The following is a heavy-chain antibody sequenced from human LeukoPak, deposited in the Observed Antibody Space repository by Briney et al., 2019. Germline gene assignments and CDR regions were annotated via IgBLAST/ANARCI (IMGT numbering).Heavy chain of an antibody. V-gene: IGHV3-30-3*01. Sequence: GGSLRLSCAASGFTFSSYAMHWVRQAPGKGLEWVALILYDGSNKYYADSVKGRFTISRDNSKNTLYVQMTSLRAEDTAVYYCAGDERYDFWSGYLYYFDCWGQGTLVTVSS. J-gene: IGHJ4*02. CDR2: ILYDGSNK. CDR3: AGDERYDFWSGYLYYFDC. D-gene: IGHD3-3*01. CDR1: GFTFSSYA.